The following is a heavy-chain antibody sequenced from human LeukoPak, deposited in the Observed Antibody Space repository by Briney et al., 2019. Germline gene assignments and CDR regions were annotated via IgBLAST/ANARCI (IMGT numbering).Heavy chain of an antibody. CDR2: IYYSGST. Sequence: SETLSLTCTVSGGSISSSSYYWGWIRQPPGKGLEWIGSIYYSGSTYYNPSLKSRVTISVDTSKNQFSLKLSSVTAADTAVYYCARGVAVAGTMVDYWGQGTLVTVSS. CDR3: ARGVAVAGTMVDY. J-gene: IGHJ4*02. CDR1: GGSISSSSYY. D-gene: IGHD6-19*01. V-gene: IGHV4-39*07.